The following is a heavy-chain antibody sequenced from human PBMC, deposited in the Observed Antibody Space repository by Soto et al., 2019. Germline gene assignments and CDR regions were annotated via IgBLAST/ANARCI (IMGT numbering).Heavy chain of an antibody. J-gene: IGHJ6*02. V-gene: IGHV3-53*05. CDR2: IYSGGTT. D-gene: IGHD3-10*01. Sequence: GKGLEWVSVIYSGGTTYYADSVKGRFTISRDNFKNTLYLQMNSLRAVDTAVYYCARDRGRYYYYGMDVWGQGTTVTVSS. CDR3: ARDRGRYYYYGMDV.